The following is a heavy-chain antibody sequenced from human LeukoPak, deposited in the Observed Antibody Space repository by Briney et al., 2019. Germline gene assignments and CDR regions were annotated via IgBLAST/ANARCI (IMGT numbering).Heavy chain of an antibody. CDR2: IIPIFGTA. Sequence: SVKVSCKASGGTFSSYAISWVRQAPGQGLEWMGGIIPIFGTANYAQKFQGRVTITADESTSTAYMELSSLRSEDTAVYYCASGKRQTVYEFDYWGQGTLVTVSS. CDR1: GGTFSSYA. J-gene: IGHJ4*02. V-gene: IGHV1-69*13. D-gene: IGHD2/OR15-2a*01. CDR3: ASGKRQTVYEFDY.